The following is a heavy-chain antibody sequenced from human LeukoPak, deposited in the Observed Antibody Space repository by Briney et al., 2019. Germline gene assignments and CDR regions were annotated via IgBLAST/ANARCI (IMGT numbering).Heavy chain of an antibody. V-gene: IGHV3-7*01. D-gene: IGHD1-26*01. J-gene: IGHJ4*02. Sequence: GGSLRLSCAASGFTFSSYDMSWVRQAPGKGLEWVANIKQDGSEKYYVDSVKGRFTISRDNAKNSLYLQMNSLRAEDTAVYYCARESGSQQEGFFDYWGQGTLVTVSS. CDR2: IKQDGSEK. CDR3: ARESGSQQEGFFDY. CDR1: GFTFSSYD.